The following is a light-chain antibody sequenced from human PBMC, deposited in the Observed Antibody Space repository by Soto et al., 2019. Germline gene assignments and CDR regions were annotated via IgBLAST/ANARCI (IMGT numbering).Light chain of an antibody. CDR2: AAS. CDR1: QGIRND. CDR3: QKYNTFWT. J-gene: IGKJ1*01. V-gene: IGKV1-17*01. Sequence: IHMTQSASSLSASVGYRVTITCRASQGIRNDLGWYQQKPGKAPKRLIYAASSLESGVPSRVGGGGSGTEFTLTISSLKPDDFATYYCQKYNTFWTFGPGTKVDIK.